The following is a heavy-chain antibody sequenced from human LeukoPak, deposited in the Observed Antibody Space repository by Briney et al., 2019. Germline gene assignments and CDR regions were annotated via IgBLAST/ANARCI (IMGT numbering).Heavy chain of an antibody. CDR2: IYYSGTT. CDR1: GGTISSYY. V-gene: IGHV4-59*08. J-gene: IGHJ4*02. Sequence: SETLSLTCTVSGGTISSYYWSWTRQPPGQGLEWIGYIYYSGTTNYNPSLNSRVTISMDTSKNQFSLKLSSVTAADTAVYYCARSFHSSSWYFDYWGQGTLVTVSS. CDR3: ARSFHSSSWYFDY. D-gene: IGHD6-13*01.